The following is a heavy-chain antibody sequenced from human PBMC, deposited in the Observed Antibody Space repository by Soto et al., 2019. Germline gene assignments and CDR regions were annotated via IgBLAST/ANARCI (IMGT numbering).Heavy chain of an antibody. CDR3: AGSIVVVTALDY. J-gene: IGHJ4*02. CDR1: GYTFTSYA. Sequence: QVQLVQSGAEEKKPGASVKVSCKASGYTFTSYAMHWVRQAPGQRLEWMGWINAGNGNTKYSRKFQGRVTITRDTSASTAYMGLSSLRSEDTAVYYCAGSIVVVTALDYWGQGTLVTVSS. V-gene: IGHV1-3*05. D-gene: IGHD2-21*02. CDR2: INAGNGNT.